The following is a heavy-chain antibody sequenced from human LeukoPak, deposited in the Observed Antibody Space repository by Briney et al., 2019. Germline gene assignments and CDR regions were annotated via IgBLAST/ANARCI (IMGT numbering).Heavy chain of an antibody. Sequence: GGSLRLSCAASGFTFSSYWMHWVRQAPGKGLVWLSRINSDGSSTSYADSVKGRFTISRDNAKNTLYLQMNSLRAEDTAVYYCARDPVYCSSTSCYPTWGQGTLVTVSS. CDR3: ARDPVYCSSTSCYPT. V-gene: IGHV3-74*01. D-gene: IGHD2-2*01. CDR2: INSDGSST. CDR1: GFTFSSYW. J-gene: IGHJ5*02.